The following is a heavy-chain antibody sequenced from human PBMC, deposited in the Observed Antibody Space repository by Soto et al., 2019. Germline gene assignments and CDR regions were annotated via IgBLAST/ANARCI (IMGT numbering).Heavy chain of an antibody. D-gene: IGHD3-16*01. J-gene: IGHJ3*01. V-gene: IGHV3-23*01. Sequence: GCLRLSCAASGFAFSSHPMSWVRQAPERGLEWVSGISDSGGLTYNADSVKGRFTISRDNSKNTLYLQMSSLRDEDTALYYCGRRAFGRSRSFDXWGQGT. CDR1: GFAFSSHP. CDR3: GRRAFGRSRSFDX. CDR2: ISDSGGLT.